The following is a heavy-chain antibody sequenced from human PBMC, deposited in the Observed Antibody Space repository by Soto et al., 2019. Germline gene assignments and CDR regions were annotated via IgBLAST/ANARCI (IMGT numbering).Heavy chain of an antibody. CDR2: IYSDGRT. Sequence: EVQLVESGGGLVQPGGSLRLSCAASGFTVSGSYMSWVRQAPGKGLEWVSVIYSDGRTVYADSVKGRFTISRHNPNNTVYLQMNSLRVEDTAVYYCARAPDIYDAFDIWGQGTMVTVSS. CDR3: ARAPDIYDAFDI. J-gene: IGHJ3*02. D-gene: IGHD3-3*02. V-gene: IGHV3-53*04. CDR1: GFTVSGSY.